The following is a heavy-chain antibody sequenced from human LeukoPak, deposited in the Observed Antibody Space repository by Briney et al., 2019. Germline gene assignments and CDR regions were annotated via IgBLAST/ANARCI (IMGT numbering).Heavy chain of an antibody. D-gene: IGHD6-19*01. J-gene: IGHJ4*02. CDR2: LSSDGIDK. CDR3: ARDLSGAADYYFDY. CDR1: GFTFSRYA. Sequence: PGGSLRLSCAASGFTFSRYAMHWVRQAPGKGLEWVAVLSSDGIDKHYADSVKGRFTISRDNSKNTLYLQMNSLRGEDTAVYYCARDLSGAADYYFDYWGQGTLVTVSS. V-gene: IGHV3-30-3*01.